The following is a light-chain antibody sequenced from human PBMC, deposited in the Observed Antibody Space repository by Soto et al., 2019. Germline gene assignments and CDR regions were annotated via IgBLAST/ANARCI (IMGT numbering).Light chain of an antibody. CDR3: QHCDYLPI. V-gene: IGKV1-33*01. CDR1: QDITSY. Sequence: DIQMTQFPSSLSASVGDRVTITCQASQDITSYLNWYQHKPGKAPKLLIYDASILEAGVPPRFSGSGSGTDFTLTISSLQPEDVATYYCQHCDYLPIFGPGTTVDFK. CDR2: DAS. J-gene: IGKJ3*01.